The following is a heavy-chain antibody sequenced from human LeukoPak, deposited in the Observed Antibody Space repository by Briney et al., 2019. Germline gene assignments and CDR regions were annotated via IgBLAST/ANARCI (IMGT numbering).Heavy chain of an antibody. CDR2: INPNSGGT. V-gene: IGHV1-2*06. Sequence: ASVKVSCKASGYTFTDYWIHWVRQAPGQGLDWMGRINPNSGGTNYAQKFQGRVTTTRDTSISTAYMELSRLTSDDTAVFYCVPDCSSTACLFDYWGQGTLVTISS. J-gene: IGHJ4*02. D-gene: IGHD2-2*01. CDR1: GYTFTDYW. CDR3: VPDCSSTACLFDY.